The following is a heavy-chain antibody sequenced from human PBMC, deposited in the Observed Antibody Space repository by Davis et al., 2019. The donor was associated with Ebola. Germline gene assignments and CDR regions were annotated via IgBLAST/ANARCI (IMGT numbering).Heavy chain of an antibody. CDR3: AREGTGDIVLMVYDRYFDY. CDR1: GFTFSKYW. D-gene: IGHD2-8*01. J-gene: IGHJ4*02. V-gene: IGHV3-7*01. CDR2: IKEEGSEI. Sequence: PGGSLRLSCAASGFTFSKYWMSWVRQAPGKGLEWVANIKEEGSEIYYVDSVKGRFTSSRDNTKNSLYLQMSSLRAEDTAVYYCAREGTGDIVLMVYDRYFDYWGQGILVTVSS.